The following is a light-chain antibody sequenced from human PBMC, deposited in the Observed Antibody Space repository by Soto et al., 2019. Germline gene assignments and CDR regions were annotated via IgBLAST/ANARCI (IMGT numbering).Light chain of an antibody. CDR3: ETWASNTRV. CDR2: VEGGGSY. V-gene: IGLV4-60*03. J-gene: IGLJ3*02. CDR1: SGHSTYI. Sequence: QPVLTQSSSASASLGSSVRLTCTLSSGHSTYIIAWHQQQPGKAPRYLMKVEGGGSYDKGTGVPDRFSGSRSGADRYLTISNLQSEDEADYYCETWASNTRVFGGGTKLTVL.